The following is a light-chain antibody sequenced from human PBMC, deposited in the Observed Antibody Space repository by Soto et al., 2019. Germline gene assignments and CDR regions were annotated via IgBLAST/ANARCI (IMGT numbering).Light chain of an antibody. CDR3: SSYTSSTTQV. V-gene: IGLV2-14*03. Sequence: QSVLTQPASVSGSPGQSITISCTGTSSDVGGYNYVSWYQHHPGKAPKLMIYDVSNRPSGVFNRFSGSKSGNTASLTISGLQAEDEADYYCSSYTSSTTQVFGTGTKLTVL. CDR2: DVS. CDR1: SSDVGGYNY. J-gene: IGLJ1*01.